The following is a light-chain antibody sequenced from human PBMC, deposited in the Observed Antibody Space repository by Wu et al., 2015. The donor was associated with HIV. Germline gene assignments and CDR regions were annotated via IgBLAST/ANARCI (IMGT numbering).Light chain of an antibody. Sequence: EIVLTQSPGTLSLSPGERATLSCRASQSISSSDLVWYQQKPGQAPRLLIYDASSRATGIPDRFSGSRSGTDFTLTISRLEPEDVATYYCQKYNTAPWTFGQGTKVEMK. CDR2: DAS. J-gene: IGKJ1*01. V-gene: IGKV3-20*01. CDR1: QSISSSD. CDR3: QKYNTAPWT.